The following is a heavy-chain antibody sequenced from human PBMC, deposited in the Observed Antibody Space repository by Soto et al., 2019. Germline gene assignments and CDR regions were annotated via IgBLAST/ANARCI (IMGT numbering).Heavy chain of an antibody. J-gene: IGHJ4*02. CDR3: VRDSHGDY. CDR2: IDHDGPT. Sequence: VELLESGGGLVHPGGSLRLSCAGSGFTFSNYWMHWVRQAPGKGLEWVSRIDHDGPTDYADSVRGRFTISRDNAENTLYLQMNSLRPEDTAVYYCVRDSHGDYWGQGTLVTVSS. CDR1: GFTFSNYW. V-gene: IGHV3-74*01.